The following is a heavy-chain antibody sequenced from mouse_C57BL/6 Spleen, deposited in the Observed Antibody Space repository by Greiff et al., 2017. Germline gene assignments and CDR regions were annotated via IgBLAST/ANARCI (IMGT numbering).Heavy chain of an antibody. D-gene: IGHD1-1*01. Sequence: EVKLMESGGGLVQPGGSLSLSCAASGFTFTDYYMSWVRQPPGKALEWLGFIRNKANGYTTEYSASVKGRFTISRDNSQSILYLQMNALRAEDSATYYCASHVLQGYFDVWGTGTTVTVSS. CDR3: ASHVLQGYFDV. V-gene: IGHV7-3*01. J-gene: IGHJ1*03. CDR1: GFTFTDYY. CDR2: IRNKANGYTT.